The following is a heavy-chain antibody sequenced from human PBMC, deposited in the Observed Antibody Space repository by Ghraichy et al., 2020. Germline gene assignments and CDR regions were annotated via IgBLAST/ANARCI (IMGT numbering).Heavy chain of an antibody. CDR1: GASFSGDGW. CDR3: VRHGWFSFED. D-gene: IGHD6-19*01. J-gene: IGHJ4*02. V-gene: IGHV4-4*02. Sequence: SETLSLTCAVSGASFSGDGWWSWVRQPPGRGLEWISEIQNAGKTNSNASLKSRVTISLDKSKNQVSLTLNSVTAADTAVYFCVRHGWFSFEDWGPGTLVTVSA. CDR2: IQNAGKT.